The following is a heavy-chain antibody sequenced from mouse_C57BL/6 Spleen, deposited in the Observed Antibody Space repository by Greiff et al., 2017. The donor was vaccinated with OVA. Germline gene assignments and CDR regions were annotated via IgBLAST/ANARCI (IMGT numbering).Heavy chain of an antibody. CDR3: ARRDGDYFDY. Sequence: QVQLKQPGTELVKPGASVKLSCKASGYTFTSYWMHWVKQRPGQGLAWIGNINPSNGGPNYNEKFKSKATLTVDKSSSTAYMQRSSLTSEDSAVYYCARRDGDYFDYWGKGTTLTVSS. D-gene: IGHD2-3*01. V-gene: IGHV1-53*01. CDR2: INPSNGGP. J-gene: IGHJ2*01. CDR1: GYTFTSYW.